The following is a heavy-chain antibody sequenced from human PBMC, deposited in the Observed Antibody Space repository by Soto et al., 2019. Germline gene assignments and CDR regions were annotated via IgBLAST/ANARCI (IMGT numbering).Heavy chain of an antibody. J-gene: IGHJ6*02. D-gene: IGHD6-6*01. CDR1: GGTFSSYA. CDR3: AREGIAALDSIYGMTS. Sequence: QVQLVQSGAEVKKPGSSVKVSCKASGGTFSSYAISWVRQAPGQGLEWMGGIIPIFGTANYAQKFQGRVTITADKSTSTAYMELSSLRSEDTAVYYCAREGIAALDSIYGMTSGAKGPRSPSP. V-gene: IGHV1-69*06. CDR2: IIPIFGTA.